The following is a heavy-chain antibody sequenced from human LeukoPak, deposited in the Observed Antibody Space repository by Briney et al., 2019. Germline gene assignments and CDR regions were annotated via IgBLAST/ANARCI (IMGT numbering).Heavy chain of an antibody. Sequence: PGGSLRLSCAASGFTFISYAMHWVRQAPGKGLEWVAVISYDGSNKYYADSVKGRFTISRDNSKNTLYLQMNSLRAEDTAVYYCARVSHPHTIRRRTREEQLVSAFDYWGQGTLVTVSS. J-gene: IGHJ4*02. V-gene: IGHV3-30-3*01. CDR1: GFTFISYA. CDR3: ARVSHPHTIRRRTREEQLVSAFDY. D-gene: IGHD6-6*01. CDR2: ISYDGSNK.